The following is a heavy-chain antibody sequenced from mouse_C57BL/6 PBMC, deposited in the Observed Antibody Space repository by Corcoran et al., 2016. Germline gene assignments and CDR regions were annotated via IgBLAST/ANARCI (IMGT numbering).Heavy chain of an antibody. V-gene: IGHV1-18*01. D-gene: IGHD2-4*01. Sequence: EVQLQQSGPELVKPGASVKIPCTASGYTFTDYNMDWVKQSHGKSLEWIGDINPNNGGTIYNQKFKGKATLTVDKSSSTAYMELRSLTSEDTAVYYCARGDYDEAWFAYWGQGTLVTVSA. CDR1: GYTFTDYN. CDR2: INPNNGGT. CDR3: ARGDYDEAWFAY. J-gene: IGHJ3*01.